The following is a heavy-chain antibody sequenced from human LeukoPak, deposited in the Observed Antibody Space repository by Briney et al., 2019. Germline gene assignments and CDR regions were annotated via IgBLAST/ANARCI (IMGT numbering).Heavy chain of an antibody. CDR1: GGSFSGYY. V-gene: IGHV4-59*01. CDR3: VRVGGSPLGALDI. Sequence: PSETLSLTCAVCGGSFSGYYWSWIRQPPGKGLEWIGYISYTGSTNYNPSLKSRVTMSGDTPKNQFSLKLSSVTAADTAVYYCVRVGGSPLGALDIWGQGTMVTVSS. J-gene: IGHJ3*02. CDR2: ISYTGST. D-gene: IGHD1-14*01.